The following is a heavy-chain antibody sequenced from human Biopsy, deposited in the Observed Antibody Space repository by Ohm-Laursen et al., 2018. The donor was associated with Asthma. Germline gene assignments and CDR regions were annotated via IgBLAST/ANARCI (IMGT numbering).Heavy chain of an antibody. J-gene: IGHJ6*02. CDR3: ARPSPNRDILYYYYHMDV. CDR2: HDHEEGGT. CDR1: GYSLTDLS. D-gene: IGHD3-3*02. V-gene: IGHV1-24*01. Sequence: SVKASCKISGYSLTDLSMHWVRQAPGQGLEWMGGHDHEEGGTVNARRFQGRVTMTEDTSTDTAYMELSSLSSDDTAIYYCARPSPNRDILYYYYHMDVWGQGTTVIVSS.